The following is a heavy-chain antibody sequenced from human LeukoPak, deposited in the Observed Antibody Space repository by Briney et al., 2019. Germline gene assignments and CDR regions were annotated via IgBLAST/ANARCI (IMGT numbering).Heavy chain of an antibody. CDR1: GSSISSGYY. D-gene: IGHD6-6*01. CDR2: IYHSGRT. V-gene: IGHV4-38-2*02. CDR3: TREEDISSDY. Sequence: PSETLSLTCSVAGSSISSGYYWGWIRQPPGKGLEWIGTIYHSGRTYYTPSLKGRVTISVDTSKNQFSLKLSSVTAADTAVYYCTREEDISSDYWGQGTLVTVSS. J-gene: IGHJ4*02.